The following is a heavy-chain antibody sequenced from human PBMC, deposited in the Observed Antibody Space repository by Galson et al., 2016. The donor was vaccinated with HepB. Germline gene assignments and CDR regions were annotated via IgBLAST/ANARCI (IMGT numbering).Heavy chain of an antibody. V-gene: IGHV3-21*01. J-gene: IGHJ4*01. CDR2: ITSRDTYI. Sequence: SLRLSCAASGFSFNYYTLNWVRQAPGKGLEWLSSITSRDTYIHYANSVKGRFTISRDNTKNSLYLQMHNLRVEDTAVYFCATELEHCDGDGCSPHFDHWGQGTLVTVSS. CDR3: ATELEHCDGDGCSPHFDH. D-gene: IGHD2-21*01. CDR1: GFSFNYYT.